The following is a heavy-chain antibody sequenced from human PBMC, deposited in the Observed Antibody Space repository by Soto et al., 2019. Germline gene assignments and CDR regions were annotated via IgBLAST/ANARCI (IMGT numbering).Heavy chain of an antibody. J-gene: IGHJ6*02. CDR3: ARDWSLAQPDYYYYGMDV. Sequence: SETLSLTCAVSGVSISSSNWWSWVRQPPGKGLEWIGEIYHSGSTNYNPSLKSRVTISVDKSKNQFSLKLSSVTAADTAVYYCARDWSLAQPDYYYYGMDVWGQGTTVTVSS. D-gene: IGHD6-13*01. CDR1: GVSISSSNW. CDR2: IYHSGST. V-gene: IGHV4-4*02.